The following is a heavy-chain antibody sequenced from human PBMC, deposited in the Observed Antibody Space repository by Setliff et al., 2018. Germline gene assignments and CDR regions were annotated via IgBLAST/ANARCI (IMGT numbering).Heavy chain of an antibody. CDR2: INPTGGST. J-gene: IGHJ6*03. CDR3: ARDRNDNYGSSVYYYAGGYMDV. CDR1: GYTFTSYY. D-gene: IGHD3-22*01. V-gene: IGHV1-46*01. Sequence: ASVKVSCKASGYTFTSYYMHWVRQAPGQGLEWMGLINPTGGSTSYAQKFHGRVIMTRETSTSTVFMELSSLSSEDTAVYYCARDRNDNYGSSVYYYAGGYMDVWGKGTTVTVSS.